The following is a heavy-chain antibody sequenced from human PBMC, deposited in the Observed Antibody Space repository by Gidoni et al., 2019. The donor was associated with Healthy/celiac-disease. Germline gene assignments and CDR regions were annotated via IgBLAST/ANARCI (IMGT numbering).Heavy chain of an antibody. CDR1: GGSISSRSYY. J-gene: IGHJ4*02. CDR3: ARHAGRYYGGNPGGD. V-gene: IGHV4-39*01. D-gene: IGHD4-17*01. CDR2: IYYSGST. Sequence: QLQLQESGPGLVKPSETLSLTCTVSGGSISSRSYYWGWIRQPPGKGLEWIGSIYYSGSTYYNPSLKSRVTISVDTSKNQFSLKLSSVTAADTAVYYCARHAGRYYGGNPGGDWGQGTLVTVSS.